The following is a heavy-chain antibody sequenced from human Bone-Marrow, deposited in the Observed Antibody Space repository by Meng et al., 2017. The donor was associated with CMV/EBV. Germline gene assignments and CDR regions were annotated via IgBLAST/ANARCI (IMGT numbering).Heavy chain of an antibody. CDR1: GFTFSSYR. D-gene: IGHD3-3*01. CDR3: ARDSRVLRFLEWLLPYYYYYGMDV. Sequence: GESLKISCAASGFTFSSYRMSWVRQAPGKGLEWVANIKQDGSEKYYVDSVKGRFTISRDNAKNSLYLQMNSLRAEDTAVYYCARDSRVLRFLEWLLPYYYYYGMDVWGQGTTVTVSS. J-gene: IGHJ6*02. CDR2: IKQDGSEK. V-gene: IGHV3-7*01.